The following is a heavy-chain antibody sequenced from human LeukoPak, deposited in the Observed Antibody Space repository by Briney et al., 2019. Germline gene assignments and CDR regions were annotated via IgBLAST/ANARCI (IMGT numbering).Heavy chain of an antibody. V-gene: IGHV4-59*08. Sequence: SETLSLTCTVSGGSISSYYWSWIRQPPGKGLEWIGYVYYSGSTNYNPSLKSRVTISVDTSKNQFSLKLSSVTAADTAVYYCARGDYGDYDYWGQGTLVTVSS. CDR1: GGSISSYY. J-gene: IGHJ4*02. D-gene: IGHD4-17*01. CDR3: ARGDYGDYDY. CDR2: VYYSGST.